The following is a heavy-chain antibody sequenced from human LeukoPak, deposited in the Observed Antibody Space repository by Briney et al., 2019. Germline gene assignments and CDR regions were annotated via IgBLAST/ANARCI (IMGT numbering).Heavy chain of an antibody. Sequence: GASVKVSCKASGYTFTSYGISWVRQAPGQGLEWMGWISAYNGNTNYAQKLQGRVTMTTDTSTSTAYMELRSLRSDDTAVYYCARENLPALWSPGNGMDVWGQGTTVTVSS. CDR3: ARENLPALWSPGNGMDV. V-gene: IGHV1-18*01. CDR1: GYTFTSYG. D-gene: IGHD5-18*01. CDR2: ISAYNGNT. J-gene: IGHJ6*02.